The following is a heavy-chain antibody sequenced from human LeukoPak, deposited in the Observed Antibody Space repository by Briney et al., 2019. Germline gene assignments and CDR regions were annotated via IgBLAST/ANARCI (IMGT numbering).Heavy chain of an antibody. J-gene: IGHJ4*02. V-gene: IGHV3-15*01. CDR2: IKSKTDGGTT. D-gene: IGHD3-9*01. Sequence: NPGGSLRLSCAASGFTFSNAWKSWVRQAPGKGLEWVGRIKSKTDGGTTDYAAPVKGRFTISRDDSKNTLYLQINSLKTEDTAVYYCTTLKLRYFDWLLPTSDFDYWGQGTLVTVSS. CDR1: GFTFSNAW. CDR3: TTLKLRYFDWLLPTSDFDY.